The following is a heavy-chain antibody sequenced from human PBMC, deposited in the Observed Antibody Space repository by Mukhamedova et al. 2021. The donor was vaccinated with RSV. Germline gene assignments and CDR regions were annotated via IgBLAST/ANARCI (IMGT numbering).Heavy chain of an antibody. CDR1: TSYY. CDR3: GGDITSSWFPQDY. CDR2: INPDGGST. D-gene: IGHD6-13*01. V-gene: IGHV1-46*01. J-gene: IGHJ4*02. Sequence: TSYYLSWVRQAPGQGLEWMGIINPDGGSTGYAQKFQGRVTMTRDTSTSTVHMELSSLTFDDTAVYYCGGDITSSWFPQDYWGRG.